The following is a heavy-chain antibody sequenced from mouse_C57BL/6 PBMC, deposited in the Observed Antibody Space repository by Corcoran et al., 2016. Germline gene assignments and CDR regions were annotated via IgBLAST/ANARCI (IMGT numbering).Heavy chain of an antibody. Sequence: EVQLQQSGPELVKPGASVKMSCKASGYTFTDYNMHWVKQSHGKSLEWIGYINPNNGGTSYNQKFKGKATLTVNKSSSTAYMELRSLTSEDSAVYYCAREGLGNSWFAYWGQGTLVTVSA. J-gene: IGHJ3*01. CDR3: AREGLGNSWFAY. V-gene: IGHV1-22*01. CDR1: GYTFTDYN. CDR2: INPNNGGT. D-gene: IGHD2-1*01.